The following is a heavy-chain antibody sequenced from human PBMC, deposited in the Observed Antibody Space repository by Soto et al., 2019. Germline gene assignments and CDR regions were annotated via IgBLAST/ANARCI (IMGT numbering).Heavy chain of an antibody. CDR1: GGSISLYY. J-gene: IGHJ4*02. Sequence: PSETLSLTCTVSGGSISLYYWNWIRQSPGKGLEWIGNIYYNGSTNYNPSLKSRVIISIDTSKTQFSLKLTSVTAADTAVYYCAGTDYGDFEFDYWGQGALVTVSS. CDR3: AGTDYGDFEFDY. D-gene: IGHD4-17*01. CDR2: IYYNGST. V-gene: IGHV4-59*01.